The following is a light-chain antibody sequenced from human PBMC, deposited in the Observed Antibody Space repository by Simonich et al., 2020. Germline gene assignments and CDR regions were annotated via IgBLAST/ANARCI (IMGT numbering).Light chain of an antibody. Sequence: DIQMTQSPSTLSASVGDRVTITCRASQSISSWLAWYQQKPWKAPKLLIYKASSLESGVPSRFSGSGSGTEFTLTISSLQPDDFATYYCQQYNNWPPYTFGQGTKLEIK. CDR1: QSISSW. V-gene: IGKV1-5*03. CDR3: QQYNNWPPYT. J-gene: IGKJ2*01. CDR2: KAS.